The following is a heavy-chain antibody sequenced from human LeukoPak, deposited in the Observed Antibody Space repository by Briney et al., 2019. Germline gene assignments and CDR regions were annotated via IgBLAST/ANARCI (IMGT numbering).Heavy chain of an antibody. CDR2: ISYDGSNK. J-gene: IGHJ4*02. D-gene: IGHD6-19*01. V-gene: IGHV3-30*03. CDR3: ARSVPGGTGWMGSIDY. Sequence: GGSLRLSCAASGFTFSSYGMHWVRQAPGKGLEWVAVISYDGSNKYYPGSVKGRFTISRDNAKNSLYLQMNSLRAGDTAVYYCARSVPGGTGWMGSIDYWGQGTLVTVSS. CDR1: GFTFSSYG.